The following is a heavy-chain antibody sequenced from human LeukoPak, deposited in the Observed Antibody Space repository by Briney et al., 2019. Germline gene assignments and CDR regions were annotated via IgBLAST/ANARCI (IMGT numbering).Heavy chain of an antibody. D-gene: IGHD6-19*01. Sequence: ASVKVSCKASGYTFTSYDINWVRQATGQGLEWMGWMNPNSGNTGYAQKFQGRVTMTRNTSISTAYMELSSLRSEDTAVYYCARGQGQWLVNNWFDPWGQGTLVTVSS. V-gene: IGHV1-8*01. J-gene: IGHJ5*02. CDR3: ARGQGQWLVNNWFDP. CDR1: GYTFTSYD. CDR2: MNPNSGNT.